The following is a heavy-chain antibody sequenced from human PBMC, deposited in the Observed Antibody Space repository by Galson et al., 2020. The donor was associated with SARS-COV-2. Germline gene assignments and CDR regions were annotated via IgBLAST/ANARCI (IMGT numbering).Heavy chain of an antibody. Sequence: QLGESLKISCAASGFTFSTYWMSWIRQAPGKGLEWVGNIKLDGSETYSVDSVKGRFTISRDNAKTSLYLQMDSLRVEDTAVYYCARVHVGERVWGQGTLVTVSS. D-gene: IGHD3-16*01. V-gene: IGHV3-7*02. CDR2: IKLDGSET. CDR3: ARVHVGERV. CDR1: GFTFSTYW. J-gene: IGHJ4*02.